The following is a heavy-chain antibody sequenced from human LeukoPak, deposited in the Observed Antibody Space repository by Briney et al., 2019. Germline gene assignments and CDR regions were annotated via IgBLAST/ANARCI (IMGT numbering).Heavy chain of an antibody. CDR3: AHKSASSGYYYFDY. D-gene: IGHD3-22*01. CDR1: GFSLSTNGVS. V-gene: IGHV2-5*02. Sequence: SGPTLVNPTQTLTLTCTFSGFSLSTNGVSVGWIRQPPGKALEWLALIYWDDDKRYSPSLKSRLTITKDTSKNQVVLTVTNMDLVDTATYYCAHKSASSGYYYFDYWGQGTLVTVSS. J-gene: IGHJ4*02. CDR2: IYWDDDK.